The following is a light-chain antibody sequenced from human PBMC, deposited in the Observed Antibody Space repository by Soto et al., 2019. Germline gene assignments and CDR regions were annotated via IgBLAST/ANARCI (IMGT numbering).Light chain of an antibody. Sequence: QSVLTQPHSASGTPGQRVTISCSESSSSIGSNYIYWYQQLPGTAPKLLIYRDSQRPSGVPDRFSGSKSGTSASLAISGLRSEDEADYYCAAWDDNLRGWVFGGGTKLTV. CDR2: RDS. CDR3: AAWDDNLRGWV. V-gene: IGLV1-47*01. J-gene: IGLJ3*02. CDR1: SSSIGSNY.